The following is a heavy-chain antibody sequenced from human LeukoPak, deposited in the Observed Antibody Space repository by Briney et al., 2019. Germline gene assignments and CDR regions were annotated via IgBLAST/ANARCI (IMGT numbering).Heavy chain of an antibody. Sequence: SVKVSCKASGYTFTGYYMPWVRQAPGQGLEWMGWINPNSGGTNYAQKFQGRVTMTRDTSISTAYMELSRLRSDDTAVYYCARVVDTAMVTDSVYWGQGTLVTVSS. CDR2: INPNSGGT. D-gene: IGHD5-18*01. CDR3: ARVVDTAMVTDSVY. CDR1: GYTFTGYY. V-gene: IGHV1-2*02. J-gene: IGHJ4*02.